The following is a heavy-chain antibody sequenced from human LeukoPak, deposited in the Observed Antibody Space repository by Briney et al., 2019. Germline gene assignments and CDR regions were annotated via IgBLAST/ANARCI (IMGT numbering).Heavy chain of an antibody. V-gene: IGHV3-7*03. CDR1: GFTFSNFW. J-gene: IGHJ4*02. CDR3: ARVSRLGLTHNPHF. D-gene: IGHD1-14*01. CDR2: IKQDGSEK. Sequence: GGSLRLSCAASGFTFSNFWMSWVRQAPGKGLEWVANIKQDGSEKYYADSVKGRFTISRDNAKNSLYLQMNSLRADDTAVYYCARVSRLGLTHNPHFWGQGTLVTVSS.